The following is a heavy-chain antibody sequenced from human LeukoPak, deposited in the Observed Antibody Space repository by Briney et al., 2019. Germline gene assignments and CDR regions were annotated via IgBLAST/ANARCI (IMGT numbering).Heavy chain of an antibody. V-gene: IGHV4-4*07. D-gene: IGHD2-8*01. CDR2: IYTSGST. J-gene: IGHJ5*02. CDR1: GGSISSYY. Sequence: SETLTLTCTVSGGSISSYYWSWIRQPAGKGLEWIGRIYTSGSTNYNPSLKSRVTMSVDTSKNQFSLKLSSVTAADTAVYYCARSPSDGNWFDPWGQGTLVTVSS. CDR3: ARSPSDGNWFDP.